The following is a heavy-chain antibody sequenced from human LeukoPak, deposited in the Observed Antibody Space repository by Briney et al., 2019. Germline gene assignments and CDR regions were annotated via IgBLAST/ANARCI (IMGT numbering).Heavy chain of an antibody. J-gene: IGHJ3*02. CDR2: IYPGDSDT. Sequence: GESLQISCKGSGYRFTSYWIGWVRQMPGKGLEWMGIIYPGDSDTRYSPSFQGQVTISADKSISTAYLQWSSLKASDTAMYYCASRLRHDAFDIWGQGTMVTVSS. CDR3: ASRLRHDAFDI. CDR1: GYRFTSYW. V-gene: IGHV5-51*01.